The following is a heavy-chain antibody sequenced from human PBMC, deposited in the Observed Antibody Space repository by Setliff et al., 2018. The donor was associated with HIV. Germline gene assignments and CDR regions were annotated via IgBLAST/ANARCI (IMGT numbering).Heavy chain of an antibody. CDR3: AREHRLCSGERCVLPDC. CDR1: GYTFTNHW. CDR2: IYPGDSDV. J-gene: IGHJ4*02. Sequence: PGETLKISCQASGYTFTNHWIGWVRQMPGEGLEWMAIIYPGDSDVRYNPSFQGQVTVSVDKSINTAYLQWSSLKASDTATYYCAREHRLCSGERCVLPDCWGQGTLVTVSS. V-gene: IGHV5-51*01. D-gene: IGHD2-15*01.